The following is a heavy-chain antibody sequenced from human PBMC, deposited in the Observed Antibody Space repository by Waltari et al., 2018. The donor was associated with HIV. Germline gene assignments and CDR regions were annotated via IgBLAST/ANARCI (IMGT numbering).Heavy chain of an antibody. J-gene: IGHJ6*02. CDR3: ATGAPLVGAPSPIEALGMDV. Sequence: QVQLVQSGAEVKKPGASVKVSCKVSGYTLTELSMHWVRQAPGKGLEWMGGFDPEDGETIYAQKFQGRVTMTEDTSTDTAYMELSSLRSEDTAVYYCATGAPLVGAPSPIEALGMDVWGQGTTVTVSS. D-gene: IGHD1-26*01. V-gene: IGHV1-24*01. CDR1: GYTLTELS. CDR2: FDPEDGET.